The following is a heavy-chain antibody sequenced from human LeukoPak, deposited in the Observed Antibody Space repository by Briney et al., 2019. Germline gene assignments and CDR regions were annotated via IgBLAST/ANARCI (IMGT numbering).Heavy chain of an antibody. D-gene: IGHD5-24*01. V-gene: IGHV3-11*06. J-gene: IGHJ4*02. CDR1: GFFFGDYS. CDR2: IGIDSGNT. CDR3: ARDHNFAFDN. Sequence: GALLRLCCAAAGFFFGDYSMNLGRQPAGKVVGWISYIGIDSGNTKYAGSVKGRFTISADSAKNSLYLHMNSLRVEDTAVYYCARDHNFAFDNWGQGTLVTVSS.